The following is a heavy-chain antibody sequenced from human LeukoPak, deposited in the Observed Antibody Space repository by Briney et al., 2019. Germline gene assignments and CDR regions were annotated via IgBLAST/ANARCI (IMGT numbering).Heavy chain of an antibody. CDR1: VYSFTGYL. CDR2: IDPNSGDT. J-gene: IGHJ4*02. V-gene: IGHV1-2*02. CDR3: ARSGSIGYTLDY. Sequence: ASVKVSCKASVYSFTGYLMHGVRQAPGQGLDWMGCIDPNSGDTKYAQKFQGRVSMPRDTSTRTAYMELSRLRSDDTAVYFCARSGSIGYTLDYWGQGTLVTVSS. D-gene: IGHD3-22*01.